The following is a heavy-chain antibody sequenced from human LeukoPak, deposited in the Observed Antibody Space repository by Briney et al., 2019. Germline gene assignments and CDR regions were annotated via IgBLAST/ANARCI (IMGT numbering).Heavy chain of an antibody. CDR2: ISGSGGST. Sequence: GGSLRLSCAASGFTFSSYAMSWVRQAPGKGLEWVSAISGSGGSTYYADSVKGRFTISRDNAKNTLYLQMNSLRAEDTAVYYCASGVATTKYGMDVWGQGTTVTVSS. CDR3: ASGVATTKYGMDV. V-gene: IGHV3-23*01. CDR1: GFTFSSYA. D-gene: IGHD5-12*01. J-gene: IGHJ6*02.